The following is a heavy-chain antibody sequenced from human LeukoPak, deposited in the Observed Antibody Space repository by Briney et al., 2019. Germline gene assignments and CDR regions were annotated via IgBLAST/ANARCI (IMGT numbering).Heavy chain of an antibody. D-gene: IGHD6-13*01. CDR1: GFTFSYYS. CDR2: ISSSSSLI. Sequence: PGMSLRLSCAASGFTFSYYSMNWVRQAPGRGLEWVSCISSSSSLIFYSDSVRGRFTISRDNAKNLLYLHMNSLRVEDTAVYYCAKVDRGDYSSSPVPYYNYYMNVWGKGTTVTVSS. J-gene: IGHJ6*03. CDR3: AKVDRGDYSSSPVPYYNYYMNV. V-gene: IGHV3-21*01.